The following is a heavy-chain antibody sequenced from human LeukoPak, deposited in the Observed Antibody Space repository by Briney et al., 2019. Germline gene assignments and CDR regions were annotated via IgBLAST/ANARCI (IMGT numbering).Heavy chain of an antibody. Sequence: GGSLRLSCAASGLLFRIYGIQWVRQAPGKGLEWVELISYYGNKKEYGDSVRGRFTTYRDNSKHTVYLQMNSLRVEDTGVYYCAKKGDTFRYNYYGLDVWGQGTTVTVSS. J-gene: IGHJ6*02. CDR2: ISYYGNKK. CDR1: GLLFRIYG. V-gene: IGHV3-30*18. D-gene: IGHD2-21*02. CDR3: AKKGDTFRYNYYGLDV.